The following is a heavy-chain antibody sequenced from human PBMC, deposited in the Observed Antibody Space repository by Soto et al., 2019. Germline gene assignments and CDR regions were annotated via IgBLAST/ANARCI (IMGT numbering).Heavy chain of an antibody. Sequence: SETLSLTCTVSGGSITNYYWSWIRQPPGKGLEWIGYIHHSGTTNYDPSLKSRVTISVDTSKNQFSLKLRSVITADTAMYYCARGFAQQLEPFDYWGQGTLVTVSS. CDR2: IHHSGTT. J-gene: IGHJ4*02. V-gene: IGHV4-59*01. CDR1: GGSITNYY. CDR3: ARGFAQQLEPFDY. D-gene: IGHD6-13*01.